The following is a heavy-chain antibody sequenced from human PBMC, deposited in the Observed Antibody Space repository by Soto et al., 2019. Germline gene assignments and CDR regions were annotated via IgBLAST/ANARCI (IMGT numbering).Heavy chain of an antibody. CDR1: GGSISSYY. CDR2: IYYSGST. D-gene: IGHD3-22*01. CDR3: ASFDSSGYSAPFDY. V-gene: IGHV4-59*01. J-gene: IGHJ4*02. Sequence: PSETLSLTCTVSGGSISSYYWSWIRQPPGKGLEWIGYIYYSGSTNYNPSLKSRVTISVDTSKNQFSLKLSSVTAADTAVYYCASFDSSGYSAPFDYWGQGTLVTVSS.